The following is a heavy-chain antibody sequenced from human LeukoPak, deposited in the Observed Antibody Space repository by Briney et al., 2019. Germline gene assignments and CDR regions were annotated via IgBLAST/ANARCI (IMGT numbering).Heavy chain of an antibody. CDR1: GLTFNSYA. CDR3: AESPMTGVTTGGFDF. CDR2: ISSSGGST. J-gene: IGHJ4*02. D-gene: IGHD4-17*01. Sequence: PGGSLRLSCAASGLTFNSYAMSWVRQAPGKGLEWVSSISSSGGSTYYVDSVKGRFTISRDNSKNTLYLQMNSLRAEDTAVYYCAESPMTGVTTGGFDFWGQGTLVTVSS. V-gene: IGHV3-23*01.